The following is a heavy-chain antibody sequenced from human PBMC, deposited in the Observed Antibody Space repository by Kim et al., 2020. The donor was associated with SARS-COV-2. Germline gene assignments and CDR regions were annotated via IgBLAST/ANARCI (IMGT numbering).Heavy chain of an antibody. D-gene: IGHD1-26*01. CDR2: SS. V-gene: IGHV3-53*01. Sequence: SSSYAGYVKARFTIYRDNSKSTLYLQMDSLRAEDTAVYYCASLEVGALDYWRQGTLVTVSS. CDR3: ASLEVGALDY. J-gene: IGHJ4*02.